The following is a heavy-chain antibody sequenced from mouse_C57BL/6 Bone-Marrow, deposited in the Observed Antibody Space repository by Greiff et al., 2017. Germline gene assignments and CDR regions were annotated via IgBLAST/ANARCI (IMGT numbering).Heavy chain of an antibody. Sequence: QVQLQQPGAELVRPGTSVKLSCKASGYTFTSYWMHWVKQRPGQGLEWIGVLDPPASYTNYNQNFTGTATLTVDTSSSTAYMQLSSLTSEDSAVYFRASPGTTVVGDYWGQGTTLTVSS. CDR2: LDPPASYT. V-gene: IGHV1-59*01. J-gene: IGHJ2*01. D-gene: IGHD1-1*01. CDR1: GYTFTSYW. CDR3: ASPGTTVVGDY.